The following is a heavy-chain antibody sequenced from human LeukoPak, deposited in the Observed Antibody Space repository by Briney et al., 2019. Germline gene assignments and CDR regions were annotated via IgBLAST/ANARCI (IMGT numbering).Heavy chain of an antibody. D-gene: IGHD3/OR15-3a*01. CDR2: IYYTGNT. J-gene: IGHJ4*02. CDR3: ARQTGSGLFTLP. Sequence: SSETLSLTCTVSGVSISSSNSYRGWIRQPPGKGLEWIGSIYYTGNTYYNASLKSRVTISIDTSKNQTSLRLTSVTATDTAMYYCARQTGSGLFTLPGGQGTLVTVSS. V-gene: IGHV4-39*01. CDR1: GVSISSSNSY.